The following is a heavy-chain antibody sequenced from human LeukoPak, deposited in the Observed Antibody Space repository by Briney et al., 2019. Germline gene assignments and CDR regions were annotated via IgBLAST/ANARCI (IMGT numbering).Heavy chain of an antibody. J-gene: IGHJ3*02. Sequence: GASVKVSCKASGGTFSSYAISWVRQAPGQGLEWMGGIIPIFGTANYAQKFQGRVTITADESTSTAYMELSSLRSEGTAVYYCARDRAPYYYDSSGGIGAFDIWGQGTMVTVSS. V-gene: IGHV1-69*13. CDR3: ARDRAPYYYDSSGGIGAFDI. CDR1: GGTFSSYA. D-gene: IGHD3-22*01. CDR2: IIPIFGTA.